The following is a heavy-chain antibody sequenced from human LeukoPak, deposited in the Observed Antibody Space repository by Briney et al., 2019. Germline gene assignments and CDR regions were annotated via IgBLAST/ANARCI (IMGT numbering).Heavy chain of an antibody. CDR3: ATDRADCTSTTCYHAFDI. Sequence: PGGSLRLSCAVSGLTFNNAWFSWVRQSPGKGLEWIGRIRSKAAGGTSDYAAPVKGGFITSRDDSKNTLYLQMNSLKTEDTAVYYCATDRADCTSTTCYHAFDIWGQGTMVTVSS. V-gene: IGHV3-15*01. CDR1: GLTFNNAW. J-gene: IGHJ3*02. D-gene: IGHD2-2*01. CDR2: IRSKAAGGTS.